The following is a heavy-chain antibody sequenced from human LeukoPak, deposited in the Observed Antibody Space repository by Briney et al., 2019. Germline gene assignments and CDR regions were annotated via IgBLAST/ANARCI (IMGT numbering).Heavy chain of an antibody. V-gene: IGHV3-9*03. CDR3: AKDIRGGNLGASAAFDI. D-gene: IGHD4-23*01. Sequence: GGSLRLSCAASGFTFDDYAMHWVRQAPGKGLEGVAGISWNSGSIGYAGSVNGRFTISRDNAKNSLYLQMNRLRAEDMALYSCAKDIRGGNLGASAAFDIWGQGTMVTVSS. CDR2: ISWNSGSI. J-gene: IGHJ3*02. CDR1: GFTFDDYA.